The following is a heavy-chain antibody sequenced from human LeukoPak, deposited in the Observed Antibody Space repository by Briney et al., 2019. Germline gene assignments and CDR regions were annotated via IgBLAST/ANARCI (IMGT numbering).Heavy chain of an antibody. V-gene: IGHV3-48*03. Sequence: PGGSLRLSCVASGFTFSSYEMNWVRQAPGKGLEWVSYISSSGSTIYYADSVKGRFTISRDNAKNSLYLQMNSLRAEDTAVYYCARGDVEGKQDYYFNNGGKGTLVTVSS. CDR2: ISSSGSTI. CDR1: GFTFSSYE. J-gene: IGHJ4*02. D-gene: IGHD3-16*01. CDR3: ARGDVEGKQDYYFNN.